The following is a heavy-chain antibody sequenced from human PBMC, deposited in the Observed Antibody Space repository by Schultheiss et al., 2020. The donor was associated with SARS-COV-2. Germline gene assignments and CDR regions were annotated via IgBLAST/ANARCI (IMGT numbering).Heavy chain of an antibody. Sequence: SETLSLTCTVSGGSVSSGTYYWSWIRQPPGKGLEWIGYIYYSGSTNYNPSLKSRVTISVDTSKNQFSLKLSSVTAADTAVYHCARDWSPGYSYGIDYWGQGTRVTVSS. CDR2: IYYSGST. V-gene: IGHV4-61*01. J-gene: IGHJ4*02. CDR3: ARDWSPGYSYGIDY. CDR1: GGSVSSGTYY. D-gene: IGHD5-18*01.